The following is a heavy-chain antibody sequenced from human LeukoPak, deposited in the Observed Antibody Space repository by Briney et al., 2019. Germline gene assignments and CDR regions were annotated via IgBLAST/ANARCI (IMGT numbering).Heavy chain of an antibody. Sequence: PGGSLRLSCAASGFTVSSNYMSWVRQAPGKGLEWVSVIYSGGSTCYADSVKGRFTISRDNSKNALYLQMNSLRAEDTAVYYCARDSDYGGNSFPSYYYYGMDVWGQGTTVTVSS. J-gene: IGHJ6*02. CDR1: GFTVSSNY. CDR3: ARDSDYGGNSFPSYYYYGMDV. D-gene: IGHD4-23*01. V-gene: IGHV3-53*01. CDR2: IYSGGST.